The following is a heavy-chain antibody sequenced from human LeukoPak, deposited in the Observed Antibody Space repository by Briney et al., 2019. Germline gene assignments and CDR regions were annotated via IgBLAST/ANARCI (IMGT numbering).Heavy chain of an antibody. CDR1: GYSIRSGFY. CDR2: IFHSGSI. Sequence: SETLSLTCSVSGYSIRSGFYWGWIRQPPGKGLEWIGSIFHSGSIFYSPFLKSRVTISVDTSKNQFSLRLSSVTAADTALYYCARERDIGGGFDPWGQGSLVTVSS. V-gene: IGHV4-38-2*02. CDR3: ARERDIGGGFDP. J-gene: IGHJ5*02. D-gene: IGHD5-12*01.